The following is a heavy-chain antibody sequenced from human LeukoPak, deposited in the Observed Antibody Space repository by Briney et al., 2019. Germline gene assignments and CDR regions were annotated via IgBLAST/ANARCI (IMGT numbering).Heavy chain of an antibody. Sequence: PGGSLSLSCAASGFTFSSYEMNWVRQAPGKGLEWVSYISSSGSTIYYADSVKGRFTTSRDNAKNSLYLQMNSLRAEDTAVYYWAGLGITMIGGVWGKGTTVTISS. J-gene: IGHJ6*04. CDR1: GFTFSSYE. D-gene: IGHD3-10*02. V-gene: IGHV3-48*03. CDR2: ISSSGSTI. CDR3: AGLGITMIGGV.